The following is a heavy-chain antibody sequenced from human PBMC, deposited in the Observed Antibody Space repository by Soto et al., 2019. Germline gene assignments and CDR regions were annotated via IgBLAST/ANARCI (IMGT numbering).Heavy chain of an antibody. V-gene: IGHV3-48*01. CDR1: GFTFSSYS. Sequence: EVQLVESGGGLVQPGGSLRLSCAASGFTFSSYSMNWVRQAPGKGLEWVSYISSSSSTIYYADSVKGRFTISRDNAKNSLYLQMSRLRAEDTAVYYCASYRDILTCYYPFDYWGQGTLVTVSS. CDR2: ISSSSSTI. J-gene: IGHJ4*02. CDR3: ASYRDILTCYYPFDY. D-gene: IGHD3-9*01.